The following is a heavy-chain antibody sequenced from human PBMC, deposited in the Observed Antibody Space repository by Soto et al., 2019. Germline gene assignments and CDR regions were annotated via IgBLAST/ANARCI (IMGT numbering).Heavy chain of an antibody. CDR2: INPSGGST. D-gene: IGHD4-17*01. CDR1: GYTFTSYY. V-gene: IGHV1-46*01. CDR3: ARDPFSTVDYYYYYGMDV. J-gene: IGHJ6*02. Sequence: ASVKVSCKASGYTFTSYYMHWVRQAPGQGLEWMGIINPSGGSTSYAQKFQGRVTMTRDTSTSTVYMELSSLRSEDTAVYYCARDPFSTVDYYYYYGMDVWGQGTTVTVSS.